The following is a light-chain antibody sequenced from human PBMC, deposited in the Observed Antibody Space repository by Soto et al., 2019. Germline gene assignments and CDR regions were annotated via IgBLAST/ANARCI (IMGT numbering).Light chain of an antibody. V-gene: IGKV3-15*01. Sequence: IVVTKSAAALSLSPGERATLSCRASQSVSSNLAWYQQKPGQAPRLLIYGASTRATGIPARFSGSGSGTEFTLTISSLQSEDFAVYYCQQYNNWPRTFGQGTKVDIK. CDR1: QSVSSN. J-gene: IGKJ1*01. CDR2: GAS. CDR3: QQYNNWPRT.